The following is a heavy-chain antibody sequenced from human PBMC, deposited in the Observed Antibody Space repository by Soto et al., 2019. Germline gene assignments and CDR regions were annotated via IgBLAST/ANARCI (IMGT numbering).Heavy chain of an antibody. CDR2: IYPGESQT. Sequence: GESLKISWKGSGYSFTSYWIGWVRQMPGKGLEWMGIIYPGESQTTYSPSFQGQITISADKSINTAYLRWSSLKASDTAMYYCARRFSYGWGAFDIWGQGTMVTV. CDR3: ARRFSYGWGAFDI. V-gene: IGHV5-51*01. D-gene: IGHD5-18*01. J-gene: IGHJ3*02. CDR1: GYSFTSYW.